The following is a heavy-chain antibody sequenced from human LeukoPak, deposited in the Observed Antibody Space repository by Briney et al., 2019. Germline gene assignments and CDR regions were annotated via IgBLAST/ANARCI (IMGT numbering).Heavy chain of an antibody. D-gene: IGHD6-13*01. CDR3: ARDRSSSGYFDY. V-gene: IGHV4-61*02. Sequence: PSETLSLTCTVSGGSISSGSYYWSWIRQPAGKGLEWIGRIYTSGSTNYNPSLKSRVTISVDTSKNQFSLKLSSVTAADTAVYCCARDRSSSGYFDYWGQGTLVTVSS. CDR1: GGSISSGSYY. J-gene: IGHJ4*02. CDR2: IYTSGST.